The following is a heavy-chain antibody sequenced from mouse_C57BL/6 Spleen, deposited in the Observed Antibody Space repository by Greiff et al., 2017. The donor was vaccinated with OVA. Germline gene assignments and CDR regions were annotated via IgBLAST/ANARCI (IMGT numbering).Heavy chain of an antibody. Sequence: EVHLVESGGGLVQPGGSLSLSCAASGFTFTDYYMSWVRQPPGKALEWLGFIRNKANGYTTEYSASVKGRFTISRDNSQSILYLQMNALRAEDSATYYCARYDGYCDYWGQGTTLTVSS. V-gene: IGHV7-3*01. CDR3: ARYDGYCDY. CDR2: IRNKANGYTT. CDR1: GFTFTDYY. D-gene: IGHD2-3*01. J-gene: IGHJ2*01.